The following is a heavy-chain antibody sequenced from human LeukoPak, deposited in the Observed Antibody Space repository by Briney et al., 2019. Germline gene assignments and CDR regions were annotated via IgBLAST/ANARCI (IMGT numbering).Heavy chain of an antibody. CDR1: GFTFDDYA. V-gene: IGHV3-23*01. D-gene: IGHD4-11*01. CDR3: AKIGGDTVTTDY. J-gene: IGHJ4*02. CDR2: ISGSGGST. Sequence: GRSLRLSCAASGFTFDDYAMHWVRQAPGKGLEWVSAISGSGGSTYYADSVKGRFTISRDNSKNTLYLQTNSLRAEDTAVYYCAKIGGDTVTTDYWGQGTLVTVSS.